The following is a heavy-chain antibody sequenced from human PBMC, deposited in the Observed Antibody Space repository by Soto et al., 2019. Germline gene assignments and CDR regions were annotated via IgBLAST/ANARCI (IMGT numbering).Heavy chain of an antibody. Sequence: QLQLQESGSGLVKPSQTLSLTCAVSGGSISSGGYSWRWIRQPPGKGLEWIGYIYHSGSTYYNPPLKSRATLSVDRSKNQCSLKLSSVTAADTAVYYCAAGGGLPRYYWGQGTLVTVSS. CDR2: IYHSGST. D-gene: IGHD5-12*01. J-gene: IGHJ4*02. CDR1: GGSISSGGYS. CDR3: AAGGGLPRYY. V-gene: IGHV4-30-2*01.